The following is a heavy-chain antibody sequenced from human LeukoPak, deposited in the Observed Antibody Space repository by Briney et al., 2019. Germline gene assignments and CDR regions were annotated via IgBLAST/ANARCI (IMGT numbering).Heavy chain of an antibody. CDR1: GGSISSYY. CDR2: IYDSGST. CDR3: AREHGYSSSWYVEY. J-gene: IGHJ1*01. V-gene: IGHV4-59*01. D-gene: IGHD6-13*01. Sequence: SETLSLTCTGSGGSISSYYWSWIRQPPGKGREGIGYIYDSGSTNYNPSLKSRVTISVDPSKNEFSLKLSSVTAADTAVYYCAREHGYSSSWYVEYWGQGPLVTVSS.